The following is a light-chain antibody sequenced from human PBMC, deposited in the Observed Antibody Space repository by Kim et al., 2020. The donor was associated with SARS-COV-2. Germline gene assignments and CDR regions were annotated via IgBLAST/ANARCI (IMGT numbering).Light chain of an antibody. CDR1: QSVSATY. Sequence: EIVLTQSPGTLSLSPGERATLSCRASQSVSATYLAWYQQKPGQAPRLLIYGASSRATGIPDRFSGSGSGTDFTLTISRLEPEDFAVYYCQQYSSSPQTFGQGTKVDIK. J-gene: IGKJ1*01. CDR2: GAS. CDR3: QQYSSSPQT. V-gene: IGKV3-20*01.